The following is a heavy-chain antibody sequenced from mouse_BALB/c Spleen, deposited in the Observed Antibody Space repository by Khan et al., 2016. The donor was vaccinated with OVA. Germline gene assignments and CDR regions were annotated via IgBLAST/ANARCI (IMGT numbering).Heavy chain of an antibody. D-gene: IGHD1-1*01. CDR1: GYTFTSYW. Sequence: QVQLQQSGAELVKAGASVKMSCKASGYTFTSYWMHWVKQRLGQGLEWFAETNPTNGRTHYNEKFKSKATLTVDKSSSTAYMLLSGPTFEDSAVYYCARSKKIVATYFDYWGQGTTLTVSS. V-gene: IGHV1S81*02. CDR2: TNPTNGRT. CDR3: ARSKKIVATYFDY. J-gene: IGHJ2*01.